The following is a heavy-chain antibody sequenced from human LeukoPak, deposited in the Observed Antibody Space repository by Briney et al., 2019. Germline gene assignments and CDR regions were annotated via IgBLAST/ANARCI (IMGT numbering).Heavy chain of an antibody. CDR3: ARVVNGSGSYYYLYYYYYYMDV. CDR2: IYYSGST. Sequence: SETLSLTCTVSGVSISSSNSYWGWIRQPPGKGLEWIGYIYYSGSTNYNPSLKSRVTISVDTSKNQFSLKLSSVTAADTAVYYCARVVNGSGSYYYLYYYYYYMDVWGKGTTVTVSS. CDR1: GVSISSSNSY. J-gene: IGHJ6*03. V-gene: IGHV4-61*05. D-gene: IGHD3-10*01.